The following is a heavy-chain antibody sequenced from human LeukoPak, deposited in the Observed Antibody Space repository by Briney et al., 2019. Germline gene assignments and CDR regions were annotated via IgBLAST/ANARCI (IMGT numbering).Heavy chain of an antibody. CDR1: GYTFTGYY. J-gene: IGHJ4*02. CDR3: ARSPVSWIQLRRRGYSYGYGLDY. V-gene: IGHV1-2*02. CDR2: INPNSGGT. D-gene: IGHD5-18*01. Sequence: GASVKVSCKASGYTFTGYYMHWVRQAPGQGLEWMGWINPNSGGTNYAQKFQGRVTMTRDTSISTAYMELSRLRSDDTAVYYCARSPVSWIQLRRRGYSYGYGLDYWGQGTLVTVSS.